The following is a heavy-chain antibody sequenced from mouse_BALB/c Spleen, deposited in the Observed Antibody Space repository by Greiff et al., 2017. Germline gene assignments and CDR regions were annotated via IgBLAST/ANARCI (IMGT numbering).Heavy chain of an antibody. CDR2: IDPYYGGT. D-gene: IGHD2-2*01. V-gene: IGHV1-39*01. CDR3: ARGNRYYGYDEDYAMDY. J-gene: IGHJ4*01. CDR1: GYSFTGYN. Sequence: EVQLQQSGPELEKPGASVKISCKASGYSFTGYNMNWVKQSNGKSLEWIGNIDPYYGGTSYNQKFKGKATLTVDKSSSTAYMQLKSLTSEDSAVYYCARGNRYYGYDEDYAMDYWGQGTSVTVSS.